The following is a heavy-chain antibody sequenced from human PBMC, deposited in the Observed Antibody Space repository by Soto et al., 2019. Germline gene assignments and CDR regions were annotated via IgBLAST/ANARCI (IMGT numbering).Heavy chain of an antibody. Sequence: QVQLQQWGAGLLKPSATLSLTCAVNGGSLSGYYWTWIRQSPGKGLGWIGEINHRGSSDYNPSLKSRVTLSKDASMNHVTLELTSVTAADTAVYYCARSDNRNSLYGVDVWGQGTAVTVSS. V-gene: IGHV4-34*01. CDR3: ARSDNRNSLYGVDV. CDR1: GGSLSGYY. CDR2: INHRGSS. J-gene: IGHJ6*02. D-gene: IGHD1-7*01.